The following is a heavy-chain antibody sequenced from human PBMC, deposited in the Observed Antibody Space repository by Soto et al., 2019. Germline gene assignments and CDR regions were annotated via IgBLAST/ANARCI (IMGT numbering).Heavy chain of an antibody. CDR3: ARHGAAIWLGY. V-gene: IGHV5-10-1*01. Sequence: PLKISCKTSGYTFSGHWISWVRQVPGKGLQWMGNIDPSDSYINYNPAFRGHVTFSVDKSNSTAYLHWRSLGPSDTAIYYCARHGAAIWLGYWGQGTLVTVSS. CDR2: IDPSDSYI. CDR1: GYTFSGHW. J-gene: IGHJ4*02. D-gene: IGHD6-19*01.